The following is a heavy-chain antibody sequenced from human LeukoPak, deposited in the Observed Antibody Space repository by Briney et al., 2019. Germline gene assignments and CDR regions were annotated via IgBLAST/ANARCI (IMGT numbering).Heavy chain of an antibody. CDR1: EFTFSSYE. D-gene: IGHD3-10*01. Sequence: GGCLRLSCAASEFTFSSYEMNWVRQAPGKGLEWVSYISNSGTTTYYADSVKGRFTISRDNAKSSLYLQMNSLRAEDTAVYYCARKGEWDMVRGALDYWGQGTLVIVSS. V-gene: IGHV3-48*03. CDR2: ISNSGTTT. J-gene: IGHJ4*02. CDR3: ARKGEWDMVRGALDY.